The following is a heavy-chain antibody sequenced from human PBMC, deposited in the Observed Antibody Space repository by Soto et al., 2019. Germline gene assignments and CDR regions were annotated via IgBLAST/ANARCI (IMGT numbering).Heavy chain of an antibody. CDR1: GFTFSSYA. D-gene: IGHD3-22*01. CDR3: ARTSGYYYAVFEY. V-gene: IGHV3-23*01. Sequence: PWGSRRLSCAASGFTFSSYAMSWVRQAPGKGLEWVSAISVSVGITYYADSVKGRFTISRDNSKNTLYLQMNSLRAEDTAVYYCARTSGYYYAVFEYWGQGTLVTVSS. J-gene: IGHJ4*02. CDR2: ISVSVGIT.